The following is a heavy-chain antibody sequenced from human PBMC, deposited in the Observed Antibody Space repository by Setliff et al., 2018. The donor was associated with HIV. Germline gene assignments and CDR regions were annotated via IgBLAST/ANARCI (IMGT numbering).Heavy chain of an antibody. CDR3: AKLNYYDYSGSWARKSAIDF. CDR1: GLTLSNSA. CDR2: IQSGGII. Sequence: RLSCAASGLTLSNSAMTWVRQKPGRGLEWVSLIQSGGIIYYGDSVKGRFTISRDSSSNTLSLQMTSLRAEDTALYYCAKLNYYDYSGSWARKSAIDFWGRGTMVTVSS. D-gene: IGHD3-22*01. V-gene: IGHV3-23*01. J-gene: IGHJ3*01.